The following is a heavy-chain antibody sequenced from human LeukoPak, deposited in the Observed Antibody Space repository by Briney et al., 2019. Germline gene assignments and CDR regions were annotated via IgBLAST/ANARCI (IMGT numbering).Heavy chain of an antibody. CDR3: ARDHRTGDDLDI. D-gene: IGHD7-27*01. V-gene: IGHV1-46*01. CDR1: GYTFTSYY. Sequence: ASVKVSCKASGYTFTSYYMHWVRQTPGQGLEWMGIINPSGGSTSYAQKFQGRVTMTRDTSTSTVYMELSSLRSEDTAVYYCARDHRTGDDLDIWGQGTMVTVSS. CDR2: INPSGGST. J-gene: IGHJ3*02.